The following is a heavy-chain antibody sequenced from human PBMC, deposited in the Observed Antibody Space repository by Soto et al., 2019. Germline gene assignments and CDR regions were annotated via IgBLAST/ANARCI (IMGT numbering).Heavy chain of an antibody. Sequence: LRLSCAASGFTFDNFAMSWVRQAPGRGLEWVSVISGRGSSTYYADSVKGRFTVSRDNSRTTLYLEMNSLRDEDTAIYYCSKGAPGRTNDYGDYWGQGTLVTVSS. D-gene: IGHD3-10*01. J-gene: IGHJ4*02. V-gene: IGHV3-23*01. CDR2: ISGRGSST. CDR1: GFTFDNFA. CDR3: SKGAPGRTNDYGDY.